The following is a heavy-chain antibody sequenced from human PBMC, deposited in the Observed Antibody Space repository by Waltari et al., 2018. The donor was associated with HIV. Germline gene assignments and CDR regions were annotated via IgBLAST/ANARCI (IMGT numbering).Heavy chain of an antibody. CDR2: NDRSGTT. V-gene: IGHV4-38-2*02. D-gene: IGHD3-22*01. CDR3: ARDQDYYDSSGYTSDAIDI. CDR1: ASSISRNYY. J-gene: IGHJ3*02. Sequence: QVLLQESGPRLVKSSETLSLTCTVSASSISRNYYWGWIRQAPGKGLEWIGSNDRSGTTDYNPSCKTRVNISVNMSKNQYSLKVSSLTAADTAVYYCARDQDYYDSSGYTSDAIDIWGRGTMIIVSS.